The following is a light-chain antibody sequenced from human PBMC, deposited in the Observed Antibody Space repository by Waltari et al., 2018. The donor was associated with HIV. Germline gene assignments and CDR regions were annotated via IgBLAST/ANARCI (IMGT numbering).Light chain of an antibody. J-gene: IGLJ1*01. CDR3: SSYTTTSTLYV. V-gene: IGLV2-14*03. CDR2: DVS. Sequence: QSTLTQPASVSGSPGQSVTISCTGISSDIDVYKYFSWYQQHPGKAPKLLIYDVSNRPSGVSHVISRSKSANTASLTISGLQAQDEADYYCSSYTTTSTLYVFGTGTKVTV. CDR1: SSDIDVYKY.